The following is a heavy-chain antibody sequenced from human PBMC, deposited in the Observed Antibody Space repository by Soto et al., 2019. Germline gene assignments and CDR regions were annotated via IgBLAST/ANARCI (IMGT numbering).Heavy chain of an antibody. V-gene: IGHV4-59*01. J-gene: IGHJ6*02. CDR3: ARDLWGYCGTDCYPLDV. Sequence: QVRLQESGPGLVKPSETLSLTCTVSGGSIRSYYWSWIRQAPGKGLEWIGYLYNSGSTVYNPSLKSRVNISVDTSKNQFSLTLNSVTAADTAVYYCARDLWGYCGTDCYPLDVWGQGTTVTVSS. CDR2: LYNSGST. CDR1: GGSIRSYY. D-gene: IGHD2-21*02.